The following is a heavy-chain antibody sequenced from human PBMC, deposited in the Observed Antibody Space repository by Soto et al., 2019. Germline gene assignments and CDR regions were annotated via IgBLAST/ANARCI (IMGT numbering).Heavy chain of an antibody. D-gene: IGHD6-19*01. J-gene: IGHJ3*02. CDR1: GFHFSSRA. CDR3: ASQKGPVGLALNDAFAI. Sequence: GGSLRLSCAASGFHFSSRAMSWVRQAPGKRLEWVSAVSGTGGSTWYANSVKGWFSLSRDNAKSTLYLQMTSLTGEDTAVYYCASQKGPVGLALNDAFAIGGQGTMVTVSS. V-gene: IGHV3-23*01. CDR2: VSGTGGST.